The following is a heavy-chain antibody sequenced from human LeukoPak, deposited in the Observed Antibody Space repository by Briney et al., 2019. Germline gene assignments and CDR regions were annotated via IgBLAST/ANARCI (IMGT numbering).Heavy chain of an antibody. CDR3: ARVKTKGQWPPDY. Sequence: SETLSLTCTVSGGFISSSTYYWGWIRQPPGKGLELIGNIYYSGSTYYNPSLKSRVTISVDTSKNQLSLNLSSVTAADTAVYYCARVKTKGQWPPDYWGQGTLVTVSS. V-gene: IGHV4-39*07. CDR2: IYYSGST. CDR1: GGFISSSTYY. J-gene: IGHJ4*02. D-gene: IGHD6-19*01.